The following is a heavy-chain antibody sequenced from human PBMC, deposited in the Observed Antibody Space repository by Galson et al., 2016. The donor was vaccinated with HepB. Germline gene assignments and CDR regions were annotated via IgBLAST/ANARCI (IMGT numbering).Heavy chain of an antibody. CDR1: GFTFSSHD. J-gene: IGHJ4*02. CDR2: IRGSGGST. Sequence: SLRLSCAASGFTFSSHDMSWVRQAPGKGLEWVSAIRGSGGSTFYADSVKGRFTISRDKSVNTLYLQMNSLRTEDTAVYYCAKIGQRSPHPDYWGQGTLLTVAS. CDR3: AKIGQRSPHPDY. V-gene: IGHV3-23*01.